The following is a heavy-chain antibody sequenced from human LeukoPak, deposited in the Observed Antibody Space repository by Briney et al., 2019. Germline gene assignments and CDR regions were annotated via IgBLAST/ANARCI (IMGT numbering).Heavy chain of an antibody. CDR1: GFTFRTFG. CDR3: ARDYYDSSGQLHAGAHAFDI. CDR2: IWYDGINK. V-gene: IGHV3-33*01. J-gene: IGHJ3*02. Sequence: PGGSLRLSCAASGFTFRTFGMHWVRQAPGKGLEGVAIIWYDGINKYCADSVKGRFTISRDNSKNTLYLQMNSLRAEDTAVYYCARDYYDSSGQLHAGAHAFDIWGQGTMVTVS. D-gene: IGHD3-22*01.